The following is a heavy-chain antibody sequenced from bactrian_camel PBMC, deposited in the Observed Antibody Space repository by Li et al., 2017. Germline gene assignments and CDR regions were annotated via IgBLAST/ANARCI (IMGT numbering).Heavy chain of an antibody. J-gene: IGHJ4*01. Sequence: QVQLVESGGGLVQAGGSLRLSCARSGDTTCRYDMSWYRRGVGLDRELVAHLNSVSGATTADSVKGRFTISQDSAKNTIYLQMNNLTSEDTAMYYCKIEGRYCGSRFELYHYWGQGTQVTVS. D-gene: IGHD1*01. V-gene: IGHV3S53*01. CDR3: KIEGRYCGSRFELYHY. CDR1: GDTTCRYD. CDR2: LNSVSGA.